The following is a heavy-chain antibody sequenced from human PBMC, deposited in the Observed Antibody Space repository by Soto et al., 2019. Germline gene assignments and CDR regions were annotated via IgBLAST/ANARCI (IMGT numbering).Heavy chain of an antibody. D-gene: IGHD2-2*01. J-gene: IGHJ5*02. CDR3: ASVRGYCSSTSCFWFDP. Sequence: SETLSLTCTVSGGSISSGGYYWSWIRQHPGKGLEWIGYIYYSGSTYYNPSLKSRVTISVDTSKNQFSLKLSSVTAADTAVYYCASVRGYCSSTSCFWFDPWGQGTLVTVS. CDR1: GGSISSGGYY. CDR2: IYYSGST. V-gene: IGHV4-31*03.